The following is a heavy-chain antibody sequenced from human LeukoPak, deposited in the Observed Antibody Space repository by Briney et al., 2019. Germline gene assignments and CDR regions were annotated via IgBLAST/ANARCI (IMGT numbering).Heavy chain of an antibody. CDR1: GFTFSSYN. CDR3: VRGLISAAGTFDY. D-gene: IGHD6-13*01. J-gene: IGHJ4*02. CDR2: ITSGSSYI. V-gene: IGHV3-21*01. Sequence: GGSLRLSCAASGFTFSSYNMNWVRQAPGKGLEWVSSITSGSSYIYYADSVKGRFTISRDNSKNTLYLQMDSLRAEDTAVYYCVRGLISAAGTFDYWGQGTLVTVSS.